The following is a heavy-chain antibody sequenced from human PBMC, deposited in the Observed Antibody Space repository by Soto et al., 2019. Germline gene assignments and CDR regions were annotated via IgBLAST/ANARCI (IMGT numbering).Heavy chain of an antibody. CDR3: ARVAGISYYNHMDV. D-gene: IGHD1-20*01. CDR1: GVSLKTYY. CDR2: IFSSGSP. J-gene: IGHJ6*03. V-gene: IGHV4-59*01. Sequence: QVHLQESGPGLVRPSETLSLTCTVSGVSLKTYYWSWIRLPPGGGQEWIGYIFSSGSPNYNPSLRSRVTMSVETSNNQFSLKMSSVTAADTAVYYCARVAGISYYNHMDVWGKGTTVTVSS.